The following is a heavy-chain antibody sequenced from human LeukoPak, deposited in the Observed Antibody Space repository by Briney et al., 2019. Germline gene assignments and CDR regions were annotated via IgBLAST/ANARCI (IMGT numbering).Heavy chain of an antibody. D-gene: IGHD6-13*01. CDR3: AKDGGYYSSTWSNWFDP. V-gene: IGHV3-30*02. CDR1: GFTFSSFG. CDR2: IRYDGSNK. Sequence: GGSLRLSCAASGFTFSSFGMHWVRQAPGKGLEWVAFIRYDGSNKYYADSVKGRFTISRDNSKNTLYLQMSSLRAEDTAVYYCAKDGGYYSSTWSNWFDPWGQGTLVTVSS. J-gene: IGHJ5*02.